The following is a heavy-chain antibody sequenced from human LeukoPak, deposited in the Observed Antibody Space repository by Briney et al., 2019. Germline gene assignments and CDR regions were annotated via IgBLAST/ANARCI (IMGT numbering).Heavy chain of an antibody. D-gene: IGHD3-22*01. J-gene: IGHJ3*02. Sequence: SETLSLTCTVSGGSISSSSYYWGWIRQPPGKGLEWIGSIYYSGSTYYNPSLKSRVTISVDTSKNQFSLKLSSVTAADTAVYYCARHVYYDSRFYPRAFDIWGQGTMVTVSS. CDR2: IYYSGST. CDR3: ARHVYYDSRFYPRAFDI. V-gene: IGHV4-39*01. CDR1: GGSISSSSYY.